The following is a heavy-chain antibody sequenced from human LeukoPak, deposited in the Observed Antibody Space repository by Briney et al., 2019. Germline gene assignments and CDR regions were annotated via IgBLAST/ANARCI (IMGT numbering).Heavy chain of an antibody. CDR2: ISYDGSNK. D-gene: IGHD3-9*01. CDR3: AKEVLRYFDWLPTDQYYFDY. V-gene: IGHV3-30*18. CDR1: GFTFSSYG. Sequence: GGSLRLSCAASGFTFSSYGMHWVRQAPGKGLEWVAVISYDGSNKYYADSVKGRFTISRDNSKNTLYLQMNSLRAEDTAVYYCAKEVLRYFDWLPTDQYYFDYWGQGTLVTVSS. J-gene: IGHJ4*02.